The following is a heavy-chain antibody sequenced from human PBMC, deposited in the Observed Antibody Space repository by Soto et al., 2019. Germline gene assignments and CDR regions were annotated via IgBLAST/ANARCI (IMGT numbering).Heavy chain of an antibody. Sequence: ASVKVSCKASGYSFTSYGISWVRRAPGQGLEWMGWISPYNGHTQFVQRFQGRVSMTTDTSTKTAYMELRNLRSDDTAHYYCARDLTIVPATHPRLENYGMDVWGQGTAVTVSS. CDR2: ISPYNGHT. D-gene: IGHD2-2*01. CDR1: GYSFTSYG. J-gene: IGHJ6*02. V-gene: IGHV1-18*01. CDR3: ARDLTIVPATHPRLENYGMDV.